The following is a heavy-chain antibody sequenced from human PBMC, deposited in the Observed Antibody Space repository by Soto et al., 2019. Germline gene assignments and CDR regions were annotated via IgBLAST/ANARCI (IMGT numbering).Heavy chain of an antibody. CDR1: GFSPRDSKVG. CDR2: IFLNGEK. Sequence: QVTLKESGPVLVKPTETLTLTCAVSGFSPRDSKVGVSWIRQPPGKALEWLAHIFLNGEKSYSTSMERRLTISNYTSKGQVVLTMTTMDPVDTATYFCAHVRQWDGAHSYDYGGRGTLVTVSS. D-gene: IGHD1-26*01. CDR3: AHVRQWDGAHSYDY. J-gene: IGHJ4*02. V-gene: IGHV2-26*01.